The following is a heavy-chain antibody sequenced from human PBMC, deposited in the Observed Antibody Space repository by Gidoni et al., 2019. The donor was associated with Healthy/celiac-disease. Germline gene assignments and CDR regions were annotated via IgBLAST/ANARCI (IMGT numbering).Heavy chain of an antibody. CDR2: IYHSGST. CDR1: GGSISSGGYS. CDR3: AGGYYDFWSGYHPLGY. V-gene: IGHV4-30-2*01. J-gene: IGHJ4*02. Sequence: HLQLQESGSGLVKPSQTLSLTCAVSGGSISSGGYSWSWIRQPPGKGLEWIGYIYHSGSTYYHPSLKSRVTISVDRSKNQFSLKLSSVTAADTAVYYCAGGYYDFWSGYHPLGYWGQGTLVTVSS. D-gene: IGHD3-3*01.